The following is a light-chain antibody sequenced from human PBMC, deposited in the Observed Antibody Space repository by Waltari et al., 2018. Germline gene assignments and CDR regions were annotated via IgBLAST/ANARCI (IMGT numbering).Light chain of an antibody. CDR2: GAS. CDR3: QQYNRWPPIT. CDR1: LRIADN. Sequence: VMTQSPATLSVSPGERATHSCRASLRIADNFTCYQQKLGQAPRLLIYGASTRATGIPARFTGRGSGTDFTLTISSLQSEDSAVYYCQQYNRWPPITFGQGTRLEI. V-gene: IGKV3-15*01. J-gene: IGKJ5*01.